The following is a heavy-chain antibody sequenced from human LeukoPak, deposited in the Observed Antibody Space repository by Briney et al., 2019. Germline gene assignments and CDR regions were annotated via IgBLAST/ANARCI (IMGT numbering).Heavy chain of an antibody. CDR3: ARGGIAAADIFDY. V-gene: IGHV3-74*01. J-gene: IGHJ4*02. CDR2: INSDGSST. D-gene: IGHD6-13*01. Sequence: GGSLRLSCAASGFTFSSYWMHWVRQAPGKGLVWVSRINSDGSSTSYADSVMGRFTISRDNAKNTLYLQMNSLRAEDTAVYYCARGGIAAADIFDYWGQGTLVTVSS. CDR1: GFTFSSYW.